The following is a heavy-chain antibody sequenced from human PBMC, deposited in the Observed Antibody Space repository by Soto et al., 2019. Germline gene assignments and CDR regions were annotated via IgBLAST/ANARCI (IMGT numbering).Heavy chain of an antibody. CDR1: GGTFSSYA. CDR2: IIPIFGTA. J-gene: IGHJ4*02. Sequence: QVQLVQSGAEVKKPGSSVKVSCKASGGTFSSYAISWVRQAPGQGLEWMGGIIPIFGTANYAQKFQGRVTITADESTSTAYMERSSLRSEDTAGYYCARGPGGVGATKGNDYWAREPWSPSPQ. CDR3: ARGPGGVGATKGNDY. V-gene: IGHV1-69*01. D-gene: IGHD1-26*01.